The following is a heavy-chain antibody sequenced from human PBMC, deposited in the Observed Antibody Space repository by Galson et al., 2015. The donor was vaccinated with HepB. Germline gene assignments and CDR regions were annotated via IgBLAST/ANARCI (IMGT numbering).Heavy chain of an antibody. CDR2: ISYDGTFK. J-gene: IGHJ3*01. Sequence: SLRLSCAASFTFRGYAMHWVRQAPGQGLEWVALISYDGTFKNYGDSVKGRFTVSRDNFKNTLYLQMNSLRPEDTAVYYCAREGSPQTSSWYAFEVWGQGTMVTVSP. V-gene: IGHV3-30*04. CDR3: AREGSPQTSSWYAFEV. CDR1: FTFRGYA. D-gene: IGHD6-13*01.